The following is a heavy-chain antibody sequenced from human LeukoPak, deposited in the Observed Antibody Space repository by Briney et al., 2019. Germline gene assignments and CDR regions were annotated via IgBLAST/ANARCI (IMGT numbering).Heavy chain of an antibody. D-gene: IGHD6-19*01. CDR2: ISYDGSNK. V-gene: IGHV3-30*18. J-gene: IGHJ4*02. CDR3: AKVSGAVSPHYYFDY. CDR1: GFTFSSYG. Sequence: GGTLRLSCAASGFTFSSYGMHWVRQAPGKGLEWVAVISYDGSNKYYADSVKGRFTISRDNSKNTLYLQMNSLRAEDTAVYYCAKVSGAVSPHYYFDYWGQGTLVTVSS.